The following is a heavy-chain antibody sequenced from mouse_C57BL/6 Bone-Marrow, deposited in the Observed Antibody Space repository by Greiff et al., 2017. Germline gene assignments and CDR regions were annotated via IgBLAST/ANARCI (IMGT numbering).Heavy chain of an antibody. D-gene: IGHD1-1*01. CDR2: INPGSGGT. CDR3: TRLNYGSSYASFAY. Sequence: VKLVESGAELVRPGTSVKVSCKASGYAFTNYLIEWVKQRPGQGLEWIGVINPGSGGTNYNEKFKGKATLTADKSSSTAYMQLSSLPSEDSAVFCGTRLNYGSSYASFAYWGQGTLVTVSA. V-gene: IGHV1-54*01. CDR1: GYAFTNYL. J-gene: IGHJ3*01.